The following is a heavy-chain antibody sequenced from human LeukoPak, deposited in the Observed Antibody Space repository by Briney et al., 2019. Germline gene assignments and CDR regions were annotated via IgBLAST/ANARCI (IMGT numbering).Heavy chain of an antibody. CDR2: ISSSSSTI. CDR3: ARDLMITFGGVIVKLDY. J-gene: IGHJ4*02. V-gene: IGHV3-48*01. CDR1: GFTLSSYS. D-gene: IGHD3-16*02. Sequence: GGSLRLSCAASGFTLSSYSMNWVRQAPGKGLEWVSYISSSSSTIYYADSVKGRFTISRDNAKNSLYLQMNSLRAEDTAVYYCARDLMITFGGVIVKLDYWSQGTLVTVS.